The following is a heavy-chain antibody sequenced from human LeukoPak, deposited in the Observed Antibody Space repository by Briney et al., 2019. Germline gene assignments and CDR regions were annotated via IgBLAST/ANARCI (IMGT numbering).Heavy chain of an antibody. Sequence: GGSLRLSCAASGFTFSSYWMSWVRQAPGKGLEWVANIKQDGSEKFYVDSVKGRFTISRDNAKYSLYLQMNSLRAEDTAVYYCARESYYGSGILYFFDYWSQGTLVTVSS. J-gene: IGHJ4*02. V-gene: IGHV3-7*01. CDR1: GFTFSSYW. CDR2: IKQDGSEK. CDR3: ARESYYGSGILYFFDY. D-gene: IGHD3-10*01.